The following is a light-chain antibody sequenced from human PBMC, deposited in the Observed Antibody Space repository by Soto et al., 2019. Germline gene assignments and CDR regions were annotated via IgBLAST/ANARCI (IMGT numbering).Light chain of an antibody. CDR2: GAS. CDR1: RYVAASY. CDR3: QQYGNSPIT. Sequence: EIVLTQSPDTLSLSPGERATLSCRASRYVAASYVAWYQQKPGQAPRLLIYGASSRATGIPDRFTGRGSGTDFTLTINRLEPEDFAVYYCQQYGNSPITFGQGTRLEIK. J-gene: IGKJ5*01. V-gene: IGKV3-20*01.